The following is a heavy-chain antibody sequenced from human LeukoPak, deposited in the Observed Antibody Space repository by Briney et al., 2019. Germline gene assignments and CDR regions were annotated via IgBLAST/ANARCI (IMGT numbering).Heavy chain of an antibody. CDR2: ISGSGGST. D-gene: IGHD1-26*01. Sequence: PGGSLRLSCAASGFTFSSYAMSWVRQAPGKGLEWVSAISGSGGSTYYADSVKGRFTISRDNFKNTLYLQMNSLRAEDTAVYYCAKDESGSYSYNWFDPWGQGTLVTVSS. CDR3: AKDESGSYSYNWFDP. V-gene: IGHV3-23*01. J-gene: IGHJ5*02. CDR1: GFTFSSYA.